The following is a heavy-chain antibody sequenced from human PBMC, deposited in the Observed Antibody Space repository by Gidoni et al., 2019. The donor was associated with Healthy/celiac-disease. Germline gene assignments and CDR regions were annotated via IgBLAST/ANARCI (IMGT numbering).Heavy chain of an antibody. CDR2: IIPILGIA. Sequence: QVQLVQSGAEVKKPGSSVNVACKAPVGTFSSYAISWVRQATGQGLEWMGRIIPILGIANCAQKFQGRVTITADKSTSTAYMELSSLRAEDAAVYYCARCSLVTGHWFDPWGQGTLVTVSS. V-gene: IGHV1-69*04. J-gene: IGHJ5*02. D-gene: IGHD4-4*01. CDR1: VGTFSSYA. CDR3: ARCSLVTGHWFDP.